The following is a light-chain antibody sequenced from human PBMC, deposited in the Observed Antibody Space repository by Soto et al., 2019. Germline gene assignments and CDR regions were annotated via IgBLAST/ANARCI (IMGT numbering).Light chain of an antibody. J-gene: IGKJ1*01. Sequence: EVVMTQSPGTLSLSPWERATLSCRASQSVSNNYLAWYQQKPGQAPRLLIYGASNRATGIPDRFSGSGSGTDFTLTISRLEPEDFAGYYCQQYGSSGTFGQGTKVDI. CDR2: GAS. CDR1: QSVSNNY. CDR3: QQYGSSGT. V-gene: IGKV3-20*01.